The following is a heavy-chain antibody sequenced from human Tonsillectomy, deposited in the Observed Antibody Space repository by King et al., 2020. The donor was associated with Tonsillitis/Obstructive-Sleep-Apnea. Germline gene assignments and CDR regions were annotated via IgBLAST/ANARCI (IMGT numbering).Heavy chain of an antibody. Sequence: VQLVQSGAEVKKPGASVRVSCKASGYTFTNYGITWVRQAPGQGLEWMGWISGNNDNTNYAQKLQGRITMTTDKSTSTAYMELRSLRSADTAVYYCARDTQDEEGRYFDWLLGVNWFDPWGQGTLVTVSS. V-gene: IGHV1-18*01. CDR2: ISGNNDNT. J-gene: IGHJ5*02. CDR1: GYTFTNYG. D-gene: IGHD3-9*01. CDR3: ARDTQDEEGRYFDWLLGVNWFDP.